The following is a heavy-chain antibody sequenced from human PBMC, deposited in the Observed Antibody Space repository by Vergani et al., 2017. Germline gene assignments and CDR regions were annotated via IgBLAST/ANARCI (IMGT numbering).Heavy chain of an antibody. Sequence: QVQLVQSGAEVKKPGSSVKVSCKASGGTFSSYAISWVRQAPGQGLEWMGGIIPIFGTANYAQKFQGRVTITADESTSTAYMELSSLISEDTAVYYCAGVGGGVTEYYYYYMDVWGKGTTVTVSS. CDR1: GGTFSSYA. CDR3: AGVGGGVTEYYYYYMDV. V-gene: IGHV1-69*01. J-gene: IGHJ6*03. CDR2: IIPIFGTA. D-gene: IGHD3-10*01.